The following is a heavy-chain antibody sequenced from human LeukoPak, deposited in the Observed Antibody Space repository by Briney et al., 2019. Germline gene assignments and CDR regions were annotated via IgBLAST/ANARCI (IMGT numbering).Heavy chain of an antibody. CDR2: IYTSGST. Sequence: SETLSLTCTVSGGSISSYYWSWIRQPAGKGLEWIGRIYTSGSTNYNPSLKSRVTISVDKSKNQFSLKLSSVTAADTAVYYCARAGGTMVRGPDVVLNWFDPWGQGTLVIVSS. V-gene: IGHV4-4*07. CDR1: GGSISSYY. J-gene: IGHJ5*02. CDR3: ARAGGTMVRGPDVVLNWFDP. D-gene: IGHD3-10*01.